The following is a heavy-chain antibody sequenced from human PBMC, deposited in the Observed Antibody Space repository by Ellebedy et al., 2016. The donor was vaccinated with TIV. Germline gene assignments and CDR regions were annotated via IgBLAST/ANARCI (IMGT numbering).Heavy chain of an antibody. D-gene: IGHD6-25*01. CDR2: IYTSGST. CDR1: GGSISSYY. V-gene: IGHV4-4*07. J-gene: IGHJ5*02. CDR3: VRVERRSASHNWIDP. Sequence: MPSETLSLTCSVSGGSISSYYWSWIRQPAGKGLEWIGRIYTSGSTNYNPSLKSRITISVDTSTNQFSLRVRSVTAADTAVYYCVRVERRSASHNWIDPWGQGTLVAVSS.